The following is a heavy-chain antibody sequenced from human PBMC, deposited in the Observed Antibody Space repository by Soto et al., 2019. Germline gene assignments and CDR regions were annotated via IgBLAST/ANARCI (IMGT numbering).Heavy chain of an antibody. J-gene: IGHJ4*02. D-gene: IGHD3-22*01. CDR3: ARERNKYYDSSGYNEKYIVY. Sequence: QVQLVQSGAEVKKPGSSVKVSCKASGGTFSSYAISWVRQAPGQGLEWMGGIIPIFGTANYAQKFQGRVTITADESTCTAYMELSSLRSEDTAVYYCARERNKYYDSSGYNEKYIVYWGQGTLVTVSS. CDR1: GGTFSSYA. CDR2: IIPIFGTA. V-gene: IGHV1-69*01.